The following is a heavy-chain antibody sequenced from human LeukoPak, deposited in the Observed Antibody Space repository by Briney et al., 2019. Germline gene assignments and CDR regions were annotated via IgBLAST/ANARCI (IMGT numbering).Heavy chain of an antibody. J-gene: IGHJ5*02. CDR2: IYASGST. CDR3: ARVSDPRYSFLDP. V-gene: IGHV4-4*07. D-gene: IGHD5-18*01. Sequence: SETLSLTCTVSGGSISSSHWSWIRQPAGKGLEWIGHIYASGSTNYNPSLKSRVTMSVDTSKNQLSLNLTSVTAADTAVYYCARVSDPRYSFLDPWGQGTLVTVSS. CDR1: GGSISSSH.